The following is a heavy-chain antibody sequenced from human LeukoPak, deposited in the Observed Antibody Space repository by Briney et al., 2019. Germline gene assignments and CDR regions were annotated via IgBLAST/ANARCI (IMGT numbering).Heavy chain of an antibody. CDR3: ARDLLSSASAGY. CDR1: GFTFSSDS. CDR2: ISSSSSTI. D-gene: IGHD6-19*01. Sequence: GGSLRLSCAASGFTFSSDSMNWVRQAPGKGLEWISYISSSSSTIYYADSVKGRFTISRDNAKNSLYLQMNSLRAEDTAVYYCARDLLSSASAGYWGQGTLVTVSS. J-gene: IGHJ4*02. V-gene: IGHV3-48*01.